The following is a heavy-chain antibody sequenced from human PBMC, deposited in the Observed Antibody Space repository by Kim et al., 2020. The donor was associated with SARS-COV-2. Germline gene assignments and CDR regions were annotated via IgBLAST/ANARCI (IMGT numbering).Heavy chain of an antibody. V-gene: IGHV4-34*01. CDR1: GGSFSGYY. CDR3: ARGRYSSSWYGPYNWFDP. J-gene: IGHJ5*02. Sequence: SETLSLTCAVYGGSFSGYYWSWIRQPPGKGLEWIGEINHSGSTNYNPSLKSRVTISVDTSKNQFSLKLSSVTAADTAVYYCARGRYSSSWYGPYNWFDPWGKGTLVTVSS. D-gene: IGHD6-13*01. CDR2: INHSGST.